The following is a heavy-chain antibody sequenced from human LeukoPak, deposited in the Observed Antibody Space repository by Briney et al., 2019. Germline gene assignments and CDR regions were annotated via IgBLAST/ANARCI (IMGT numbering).Heavy chain of an antibody. CDR3: ARDYPTDDTIFGVVIMDRFDY. CDR1: GFTFSSYW. CDR2: IKQDGSEK. J-gene: IGHJ4*02. Sequence: GGSLRLSCAASGFTFSSYWMSWVRQAPGKGLEWVANIKQDGSEKFYVDSVRGRFTISRDNAKNSLYLQMNSLRAEDTAVYYCARDYPTDDTIFGVVIMDRFDYWGQGTLVTVSS. V-gene: IGHV3-7*01. D-gene: IGHD3-3*01.